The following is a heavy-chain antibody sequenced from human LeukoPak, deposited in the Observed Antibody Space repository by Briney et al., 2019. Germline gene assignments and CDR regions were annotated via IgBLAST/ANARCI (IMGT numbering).Heavy chain of an antibody. D-gene: IGHD4-23*01. CDR2: IKQDGSEK. V-gene: IGHV3-7*03. CDR1: GFTFSSYW. CDR3: ARDRSRWYY. J-gene: IGHJ4*02. Sequence: GGSLRLSCAVSGFTFSSYWMSWVRQAPGKGLEWVANIKQDGSEKYYVDSVNGRFTTSRDNAKNSLYLQMNSLRVEDTAVYYCARDRSRWYYWGQGTLVTVSS.